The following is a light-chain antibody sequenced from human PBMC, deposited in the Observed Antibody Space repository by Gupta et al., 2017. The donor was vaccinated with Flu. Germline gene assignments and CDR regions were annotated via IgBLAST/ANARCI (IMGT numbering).Light chain of an antibody. CDR1: TGTVTSSHY. J-gene: IGLJ3*02. CDR2: DTD. Sequence: QAVVTQEPSLTVSPDGTVTLTCGSSTGTVTSSHYPFWFQQKPGQAPRTLIYDTDINNAWTPARFSGSLLGGKAALTLSSAQPEDEADYFCLRSYSGARDVFGGGIKLTVL. CDR3: LRSYSGARDV. V-gene: IGLV7-46*01.